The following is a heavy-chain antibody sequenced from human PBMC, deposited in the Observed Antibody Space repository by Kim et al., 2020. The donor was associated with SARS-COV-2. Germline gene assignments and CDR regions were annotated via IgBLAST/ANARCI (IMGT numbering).Heavy chain of an antibody. CDR1: GFTFSSYW. D-gene: IGHD5-12*01. Sequence: GGSLRLSCAASGFTFSSYWMHWVRQAPGKGLVWVSRINSDGSSTSYADSVKGRFTISRDNAKNTLYLQMNSLRAEDTAVYYCARGNVEMATIFLQPARALDYWGQGTLVTVSS. J-gene: IGHJ4*02. CDR3: ARGNVEMATIFLQPARALDY. V-gene: IGHV3-74*01. CDR2: INSDGSST.